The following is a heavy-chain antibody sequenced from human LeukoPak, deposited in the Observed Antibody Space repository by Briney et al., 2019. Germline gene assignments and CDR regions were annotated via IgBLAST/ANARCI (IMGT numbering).Heavy chain of an antibody. V-gene: IGHV3-21*01. CDR3: ARDVNYDYVWGSYRLNCFDP. CDR2: ISSSSSYI. Sequence: GGSLRLSCAASGLTFSSYSMNWVRQAPGKGVEWVSSISSSSSYIYYADSVKGRFTISRDNDKNSLYLQMNSLRAEDTAVYYCARDVNYDYVWGSYRLNCFDPWGQGTLVTVSS. CDR1: GLTFSSYS. J-gene: IGHJ5*02. D-gene: IGHD3-16*02.